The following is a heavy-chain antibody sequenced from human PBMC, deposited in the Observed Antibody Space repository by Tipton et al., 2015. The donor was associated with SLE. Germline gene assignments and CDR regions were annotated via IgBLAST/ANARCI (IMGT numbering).Heavy chain of an antibody. Sequence: TLSLTCTVSGGSISTFFWSWIRQAPGKGLEWIGAVNHDRDTIYNPSLKGRVTMSLDTSQNQFSLKLSSVTAADTAVYYCARLVTLSRIDFWGQGALVTVSS. D-gene: IGHD2-21*02. CDR3: ARLVTLSRIDF. CDR1: GGSISTFF. CDR2: VNHDRDT. V-gene: IGHV4-34*01. J-gene: IGHJ4*02.